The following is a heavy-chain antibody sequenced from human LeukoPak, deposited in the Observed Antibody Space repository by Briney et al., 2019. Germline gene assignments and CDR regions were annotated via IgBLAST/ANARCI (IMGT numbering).Heavy chain of an antibody. V-gene: IGHV3-30*18. D-gene: IGHD5-18*01. CDR3: AKDLGGYSYGSQYYYYYGMDV. CDR2: ISYDGSNK. Sequence: GRSLRLSCAAYGFTFSSYGMQWVRQAPGKGLEWVAVISYDGSNKYYADSVKGRFTISRDNSKNTLYLQMNSLRAEDTAVYYCAKDLGGYSYGSQYYYYYGMDVWGQGTTVTVSS. J-gene: IGHJ6*02. CDR1: GFTFSSYG.